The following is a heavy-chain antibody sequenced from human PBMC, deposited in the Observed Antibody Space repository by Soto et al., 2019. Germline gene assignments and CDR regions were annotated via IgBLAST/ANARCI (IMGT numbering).Heavy chain of an antibody. CDR1: GFTFTTYS. Sequence: GGSLRLSCATSGFTFTTYSMNWVRNAPGKGLEWVSGISGSGSSTYYADSVRGRFTISRDNSKNTLYLQMNSLRAEDTAIYYCAKDQPNFDYWGQGTLVTVSS. CDR3: AKDQPNFDY. V-gene: IGHV3-23*01. J-gene: IGHJ4*02. CDR2: ISGSGSST.